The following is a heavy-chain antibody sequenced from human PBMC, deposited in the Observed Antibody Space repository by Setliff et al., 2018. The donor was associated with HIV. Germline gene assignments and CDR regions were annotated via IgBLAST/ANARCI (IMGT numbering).Heavy chain of an antibody. CDR3: ARLGAEDFSDYDWVDY. J-gene: IGHJ4*02. V-gene: IGHV4-34*01. CDR1: GGSFSGYY. Sequence: PSETLSLTCAVYGGSFSGYYWSWIRQPPGKGLEWIGEINHSGDTNYNPSLKSRVTISVDTSKNQFSLNLNSVTAADTAVYYCARLGAEDFSDYDWVDYWGQGTQVTVSS. D-gene: IGHD5-12*01. CDR2: INHSGDT.